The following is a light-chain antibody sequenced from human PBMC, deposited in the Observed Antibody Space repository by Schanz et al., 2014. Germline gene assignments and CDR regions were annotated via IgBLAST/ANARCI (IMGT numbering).Light chain of an antibody. Sequence: QSALTQPPSASGSPGQSVTISCTGTNSDVGGYNYVSWYQQHPGKAPKLMIYEVSKRPSGVPDRFSGSKSGNTASLTVSGLQAEDEADYYCSSYAGNNNLRVLFGGGTKLTVL. V-gene: IGLV2-8*01. J-gene: IGLJ2*01. CDR1: NSDVGGYNY. CDR3: SSYAGNNNLRVL. CDR2: EVS.